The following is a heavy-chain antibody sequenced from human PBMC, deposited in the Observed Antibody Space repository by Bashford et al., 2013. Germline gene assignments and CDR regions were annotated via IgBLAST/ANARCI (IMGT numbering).Heavy chain of an antibody. J-gene: IGHJ3*02. CDR3: AIDSPMHSSGLFRAFDI. Sequence: VASVKVSCKASGYTFTTYGISWVRQAPGNGLEWMGGFDPEDGQRIYAQKFLGRITMTEDTSTDTAYMELSSLRSDDTALYFCAIDSPMHSSGLFRAFDIWGQGTKVTVSS. CDR1: GYTFTTYG. D-gene: IGHD3-22*01. CDR2: FDPEDGQR. V-gene: IGHV1-24*01.